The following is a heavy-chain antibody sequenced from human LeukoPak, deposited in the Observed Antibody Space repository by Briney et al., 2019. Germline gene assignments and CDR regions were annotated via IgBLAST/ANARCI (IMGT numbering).Heavy chain of an antibody. V-gene: IGHV3-33*01. CDR2: IWYDGSNK. J-gene: IGHJ4*02. CDR1: GFTFSSYG. Sequence: GRSLRLSCAASGFTFSSYGMHWVRQAPGKGLEWVAVIWYDGSNKYYADSVKGRFTISRDNSKNTLYLQMNSLRAEDTAVYYCAGDRGITIFGVANWGQGTLVTVSS. CDR3: AGDRGITIFGVAN. D-gene: IGHD3-3*01.